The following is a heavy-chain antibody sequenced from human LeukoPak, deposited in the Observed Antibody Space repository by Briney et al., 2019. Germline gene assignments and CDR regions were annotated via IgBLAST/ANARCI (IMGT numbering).Heavy chain of an antibody. J-gene: IGHJ4*02. Sequence: AXYGGSFSGXXXXWVRXXAGXXXXWIGRIYTSGNTNYNPSLKGRVTMSVDTSKNQFSLNLSSVTAADTAVYYCARGRGSSWYYFDYWGQGTLVTVSS. CDR3: ARGRGSSWYYFDY. V-gene: IGHV4-59*10. D-gene: IGHD6-13*01. CDR1: GGSFSGXX. CDR2: IYTSGNT.